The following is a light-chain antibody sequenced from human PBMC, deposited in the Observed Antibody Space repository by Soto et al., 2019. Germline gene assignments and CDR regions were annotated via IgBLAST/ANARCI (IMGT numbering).Light chain of an antibody. CDR1: QSISSY. CDR2: AAS. J-gene: IGKJ4*01. CDR3: QQSYSTPPLT. Sequence: DIQMTQSPSSLSASVGDRVTITCRASQSISSYLNWYQQKPGKAPKLLIYAASSLQSGVPSRFSGSGCGTEFTLTISSLQPEDFATYYCQQSYSTPPLTFGGGTKVEIK. V-gene: IGKV1-39*01.